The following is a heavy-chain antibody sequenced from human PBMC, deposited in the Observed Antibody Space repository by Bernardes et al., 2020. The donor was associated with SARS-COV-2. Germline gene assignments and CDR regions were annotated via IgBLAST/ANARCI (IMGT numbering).Heavy chain of an antibody. CDR1: GVTFRNYA. V-gene: IGHV3-23*01. Sequence: GGSLRLSCAASGVTFRNYAMTWVRQAPGKGLEWVSAISGSGDSTYYADSVKGRFTISNDQSKNTLFLQMNSLSAEDTAVYYCAKFLSWGGQNSGEKWFDPGRQGTLVTVSS. D-gene: IGHD2-21*01. J-gene: IGHJ5*02. CDR2: ISGSGDST. CDR3: AKFLSWGGQNSGEKWFDP.